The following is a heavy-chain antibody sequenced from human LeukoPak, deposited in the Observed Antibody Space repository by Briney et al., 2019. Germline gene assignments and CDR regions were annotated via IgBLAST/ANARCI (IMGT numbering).Heavy chain of an antibody. CDR2: IYTSGST. CDR3: ARVADYSSGWYRIDY. D-gene: IGHD6-19*01. V-gene: IGHV4-61*02. J-gene: IGHJ4*02. CDR1: GGSISSGSYY. Sequence: SQTLSLTCTVSGGSISSGSYYWSWIRQPAGKGLEWIGRIYTSGSTNYNPSLKSRVTISVDTSKNQFPLKLSSVTAADTAVYYCARVADYSSGWYRIDYWGQGTLVTVSS.